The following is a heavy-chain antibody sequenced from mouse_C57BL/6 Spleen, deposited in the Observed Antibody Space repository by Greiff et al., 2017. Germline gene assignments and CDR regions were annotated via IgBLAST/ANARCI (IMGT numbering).Heavy chain of an antibody. V-gene: IGHV1-59*01. CDR1: GYTFTSYW. CDR3: ARWGLGAMDY. J-gene: IGHJ4*01. CDR2: FDPSDSYT. Sequence: QVQLQQPGAELVRPGTSVKLSCKASGYTFTSYWMHWVKQRPGQGLEWMGGFDPSDSYTNYNQKFKGKATLTVDTSSSTAYMQLSSLTSEDSAVYYCARWGLGAMDYWGQGTSVTVSS.